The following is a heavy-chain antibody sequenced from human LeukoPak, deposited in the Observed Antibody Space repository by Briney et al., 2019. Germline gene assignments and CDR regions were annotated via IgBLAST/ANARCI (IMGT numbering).Heavy chain of an antibody. J-gene: IGHJ6*02. V-gene: IGHV3-23*01. CDR3: AKVESSLYYDFWSGYQHYYYYGMDV. CDR2: ISGSGGST. Sequence: GGSLRLSCAASGFTFSSYAMSWVRQAPGKGLEWVSAISGSGGSTYYADSVKGRFTISRDNSKNTLYLQMNSLRAEDTAVYYCAKVESSLYYDFWSGYQHYYYYGMDVWGQGTTVTVSS. CDR1: GFTFSSYA. D-gene: IGHD3-3*01.